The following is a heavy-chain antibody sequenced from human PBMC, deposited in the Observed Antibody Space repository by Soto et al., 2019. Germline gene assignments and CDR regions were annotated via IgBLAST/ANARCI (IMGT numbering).Heavy chain of an antibody. CDR3: AHRFNWNGLFDY. V-gene: IGHV2-5*02. J-gene: IGHJ4*02. CDR1: GFSLSTSGMG. D-gene: IGHD1-20*01. CDR2: IYWDDNK. Sequence: QITLKESGPTLVKPTQTLTLTCTFSGFSLSTSGMGVGWIRHPPVKALEWLALIYWDDNKRYSPSLKSRLTITKDTSKNQVVLTMTNMDPVDTATYYCAHRFNWNGLFDYWGQGTLVTVSS.